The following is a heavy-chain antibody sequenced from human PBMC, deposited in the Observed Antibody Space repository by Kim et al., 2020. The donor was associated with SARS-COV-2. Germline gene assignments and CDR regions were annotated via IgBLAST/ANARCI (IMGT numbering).Heavy chain of an antibody. CDR1: GFTVSSNY. J-gene: IGHJ4*02. Sequence: GGSLRLSCAASGFTVSSNYMSWVRQAPGKGLEWVSVIYSGGSTYYADSVKGRFTISRDNSKNTLYLQMNSLRAEDTAVYYCAREQRNYDILTGYYPYYFDYWGQGTLVTVSS. CDR2: IYSGGST. D-gene: IGHD3-9*01. V-gene: IGHV3-66*01. CDR3: AREQRNYDILTGYYPYYFDY.